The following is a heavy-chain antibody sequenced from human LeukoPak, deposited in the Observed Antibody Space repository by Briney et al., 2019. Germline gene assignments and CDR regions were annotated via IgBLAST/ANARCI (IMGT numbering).Heavy chain of an antibody. Sequence: GGSLRLSCAASGFTFSSYGMHWVRQAPGKGLEWVAVISYDGSNKYYADSVKGRFTISRDNAKNSLYLQMNSLRAEDTAVYYCARDGTQYQLYGMDVWGQGTTVTVSS. CDR3: ARDGTQYQLYGMDV. CDR1: GFTFSSYG. V-gene: IGHV3-30*03. J-gene: IGHJ6*02. CDR2: ISYDGSNK. D-gene: IGHD2-2*01.